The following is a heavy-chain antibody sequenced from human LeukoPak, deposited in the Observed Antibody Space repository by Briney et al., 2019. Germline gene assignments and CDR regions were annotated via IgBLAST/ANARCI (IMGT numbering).Heavy chain of an antibody. CDR3: ARQDYGEYGWYFQH. CDR2: IYYSGST. J-gene: IGHJ1*01. D-gene: IGHD4-17*01. Sequence: SETLSLTCTVSGGSISSYYWSWIRQPPGKGLEWIGYIYYSGSTNYNPSLKGRVTISVDTSKNQFSLKLSSVTAADTAVYYCARQDYGEYGWYFQHWGQGTLVTVSS. V-gene: IGHV4-59*08. CDR1: GGSISSYY.